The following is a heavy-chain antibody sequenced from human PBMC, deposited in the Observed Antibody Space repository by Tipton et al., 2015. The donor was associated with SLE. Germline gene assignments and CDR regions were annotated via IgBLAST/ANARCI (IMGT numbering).Heavy chain of an antibody. CDR3: ASLVVVPAELGMGATEAIDY. D-gene: IGHD1-26*01. CDR2: IYPTGNS. J-gene: IGHJ4*02. CDR1: GDSINTTNYF. Sequence: TLSLTCSVSGDSINTTNYFWGWIRQPPGKGLEWLAIIYPTGNSYFNPSLKSRVTIALDTSKNQVSLTLNSVIAADTAVYYCASLVVVPAELGMGATEAIDYWGQGSLVIVSS. V-gene: IGHV4-39*07.